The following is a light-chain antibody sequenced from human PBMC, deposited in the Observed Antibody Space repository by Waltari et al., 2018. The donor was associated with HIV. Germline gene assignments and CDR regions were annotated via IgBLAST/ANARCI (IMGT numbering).Light chain of an antibody. Sequence: QSALTQPASVSGSPGQSITISCTGTTSDVCGYYYVSWYQQHPGNAPKLLIYEVTNRPSGVSNRFSGSEAGNTDSLTISGLQADDEADYYCSSYTSSSTVVFGGGTKLTVL. CDR2: EVT. CDR1: TSDVCGYYY. V-gene: IGLV2-14*01. CDR3: SSYTSSSTVV. J-gene: IGLJ2*01.